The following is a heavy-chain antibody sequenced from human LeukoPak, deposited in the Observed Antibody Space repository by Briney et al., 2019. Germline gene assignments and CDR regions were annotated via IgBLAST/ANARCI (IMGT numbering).Heavy chain of an antibody. V-gene: IGHV4-61*02. D-gene: IGHD2-15*01. CDR2: IYTSGST. CDR1: GGSISNGSYY. J-gene: IGHJ6*03. CDR3: ARTTEGYCRGVSCYDYYYYMDV. Sequence: PSETLSLTCTVSGGSISNGSYYWSWIRQPAGKGLEWIGRIYTSGSTNYNPSLRSRVTISVDTSKNQFSLKLSSVTAADTAVYYCARTTEGYCRGVSCYDYYYYMDVWGKGTTVTVSS.